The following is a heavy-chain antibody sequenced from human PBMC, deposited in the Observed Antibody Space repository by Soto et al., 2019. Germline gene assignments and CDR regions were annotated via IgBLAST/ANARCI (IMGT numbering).Heavy chain of an antibody. CDR1: GFTLSSYW. J-gene: IGHJ6*02. D-gene: IGHD3-22*01. Sequence: PWGSLRLSCVASGFTLSSYWMSWVRQAPGKGPEWVANIKGDGSEKYYADSVKGRFTISRDNAKNTLLLEMNSLRAEDTAVYYCVRDYYDSSGYLMLGYYGMDVWGQGTTVTVSS. CDR3: VRDYYDSSGYLMLGYYGMDV. CDR2: IKGDGSEK. V-gene: IGHV3-7*01.